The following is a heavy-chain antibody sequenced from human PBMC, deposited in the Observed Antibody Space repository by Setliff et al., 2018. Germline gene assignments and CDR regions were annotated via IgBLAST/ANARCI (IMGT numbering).Heavy chain of an antibody. CDR3: ARDPFRSYDTAPVWFDP. D-gene: IGHD3-22*01. V-gene: IGHV1-46*01. CDR2: INPSGGLT. J-gene: IGHJ5*02. CDR1: GYTLTNYY. Sequence: GASVKVSCKAPGYTLTNYYMHWVRQAPGQGLEWMGIINPSGGLTRYAQKFQGKVTMTRDTSTSTVYMEVSSLRSEDTAVYYCARDPFRSYDTAPVWFDPWGQGTLVTVSS.